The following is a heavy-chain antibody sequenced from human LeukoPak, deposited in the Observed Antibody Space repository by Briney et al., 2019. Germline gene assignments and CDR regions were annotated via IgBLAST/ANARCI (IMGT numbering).Heavy chain of an antibody. D-gene: IGHD3-16*01. V-gene: IGHV1-18*01. CDR1: GYTFTSYG. Sequence: GASVKVSCKASGYTFTSYGISWVRQAPGQGLEWMGWISAYNGNTNYAQKLQGRVTMTTDTSTSTAYMELRSLRSDDTAVYYCARDRRSPPGLYYYYYSMDVWGQGTTVTVSS. CDR3: ARDRRSPPGLYYYYYSMDV. CDR2: ISAYNGNT. J-gene: IGHJ6*02.